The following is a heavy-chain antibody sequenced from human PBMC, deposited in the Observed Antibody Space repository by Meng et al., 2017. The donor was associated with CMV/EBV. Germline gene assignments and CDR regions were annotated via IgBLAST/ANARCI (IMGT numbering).Heavy chain of an antibody. J-gene: IGHJ6*02. V-gene: IGHV3-30*02. D-gene: IGHD1-26*01. CDR1: GFTFSSYG. CDR3: AKEIVGATIYYYYGMDV. CDR2: IRYDGSNK. Sequence: GESLKISCAASGFTFSSYGMHWVRQAPGKGLAWVAFIRYDGSNKYYADSVKGRFTISRDKSKNTLYLQMNSLRAEDTAVYYCAKEIVGATIYYYYGMDVWGQGTTVTVSS.